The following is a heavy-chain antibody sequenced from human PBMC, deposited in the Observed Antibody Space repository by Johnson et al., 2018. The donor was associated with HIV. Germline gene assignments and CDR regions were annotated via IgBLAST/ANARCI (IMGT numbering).Heavy chain of an antibody. CDR2: ISWNSGSI. CDR1: GFTFDDYA. Sequence: VQLVESGGGVVPRGGSLRLSCAASGFTFDDYAMHWVRQAPGKGLEWVSGISWNSGSIGYADSVKGRFTISRDNSKNTLYLQMNTLRAEDTAVYYCAREGTVSYGGAFDIWGQGTMVTVSS. CDR3: AREGTVSYGGAFDI. J-gene: IGHJ3*02. D-gene: IGHD4-17*01. V-gene: IGHV3-9*01.